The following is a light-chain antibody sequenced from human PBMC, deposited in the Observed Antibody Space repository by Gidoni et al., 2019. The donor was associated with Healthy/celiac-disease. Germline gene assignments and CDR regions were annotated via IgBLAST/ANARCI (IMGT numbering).Light chain of an antibody. CDR2: GAS. Sequence: EIVLTQSPRTLSLSPGERATLSCRASQSVSSSYLAWYQQKPGQAPRLLIYGASRRATGIPDRFSGSGSGTDFTLTISRLEPEDFAVYYCQQYGSSPPDTFGQGTKLEIK. CDR3: QQYGSSPPDT. CDR1: QSVSSSY. V-gene: IGKV3-20*01. J-gene: IGKJ2*01.